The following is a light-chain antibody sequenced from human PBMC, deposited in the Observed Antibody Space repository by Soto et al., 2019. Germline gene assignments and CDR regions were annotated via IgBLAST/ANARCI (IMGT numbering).Light chain of an antibody. CDR3: QQYDTSPPT. V-gene: IGKV3-20*01. Sequence: EIVLTQSPGTLSLSPGERATLSCRASQTIDSRYLAWYQHQPGQAPRLLIYRTFARAPGIPDRFSGGGSGTDFTFTISRLEREDFAVYYCQQYDTSPPTFGQGTRLEIK. CDR2: RTF. J-gene: IGKJ5*01. CDR1: QTIDSRY.